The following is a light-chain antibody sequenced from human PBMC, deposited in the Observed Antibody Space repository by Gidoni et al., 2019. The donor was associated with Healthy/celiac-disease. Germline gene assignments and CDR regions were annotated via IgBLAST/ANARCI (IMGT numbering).Light chain of an antibody. CDR2: KAS. J-gene: IGKJ1*01. CDR3: QHHGT. CDR1: QSISSW. Sequence: DIQMPQSPSTLSASVGDRVTITCRASQSISSWLAWYQQKPGKAPKLLIYKASSLESGVPSRFSGSGSGTEFTLTISSLQPDDFATYYCQHHGTFGQGTKVEIK. V-gene: IGKV1-5*03.